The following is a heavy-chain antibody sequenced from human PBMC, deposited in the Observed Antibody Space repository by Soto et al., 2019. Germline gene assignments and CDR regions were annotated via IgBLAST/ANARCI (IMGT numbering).Heavy chain of an antibody. CDR2: IYYSGST. CDR1: GGSISSGDYY. CDR3: ARGEGTTYDFWSGSTPGWFDP. J-gene: IGHJ5*02. V-gene: IGHV4-30-4*01. D-gene: IGHD3-3*01. Sequence: QVQLQESGPGLVKPSQTLSLTCTVSGGSISSGDYYWSWIRQPPGKGLEWIGYIYYSGSTYYNPSLKSRVTMSVDTAKNQFPLKLSSVPAADTAVYYCARGEGTTYDFWSGSTPGWFDPWGQGTLVTVSS.